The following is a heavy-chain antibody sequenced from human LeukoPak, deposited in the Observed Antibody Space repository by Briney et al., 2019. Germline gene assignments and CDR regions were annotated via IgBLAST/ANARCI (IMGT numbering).Heavy chain of an antibody. J-gene: IGHJ5*02. CDR3: AGLGSTMEGRIDP. D-gene: IGHD3-10*01. Sequence: ASVKVSCKASGGTFSSYAISWVRQAPGQGLDWMGRIYIDSGDTNYAQKFQGRVTMTRDTSISTAYMELSSLTSDDTAVYYCAGLGSTMEGRIDPWGQGTPVTVSS. CDR1: GGTFSSYA. CDR2: IYIDSGDT. V-gene: IGHV1-2*02.